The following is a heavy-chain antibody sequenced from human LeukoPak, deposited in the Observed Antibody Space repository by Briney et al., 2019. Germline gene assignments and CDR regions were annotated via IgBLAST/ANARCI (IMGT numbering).Heavy chain of an antibody. CDR3: AKVRYVDY. CDR2: ISGSGDRT. Sequence: PGGSLRLSCAASGFTFSSYAMSWVRQAPGKGLEWVSGISGSGDRTYYADSVKGRFTISRDNSKNTPYLQMNSLRAEDTSVYYCAKVRYVDYWGQGTLVTVSS. V-gene: IGHV3-23*01. CDR1: GFTFSSYA. J-gene: IGHJ4*02. D-gene: IGHD4-17*01.